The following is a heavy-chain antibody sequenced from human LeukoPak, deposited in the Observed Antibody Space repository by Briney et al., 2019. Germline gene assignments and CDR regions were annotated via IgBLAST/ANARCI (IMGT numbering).Heavy chain of an antibody. Sequence: GGSLRLSCAASGFTFSSYGMHWVRQAPGKGLEWVAVISYDGSNKYYADSVKGRFTISRDNSKNTLYLQMNSLRAEDTAVYYCVKDFPVPAALGGFDYWGQGTLVTVSS. CDR2: ISYDGSNK. J-gene: IGHJ4*02. D-gene: IGHD2-2*01. CDR1: GFTFSSYG. CDR3: VKDFPVPAALGGFDY. V-gene: IGHV3-30*18.